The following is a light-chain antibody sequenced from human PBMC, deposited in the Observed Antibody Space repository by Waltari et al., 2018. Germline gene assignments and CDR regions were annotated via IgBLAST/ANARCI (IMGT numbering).Light chain of an antibody. J-gene: IGLJ2*01. CDR1: SPNLGNKP. CDR3: SAWDESLNGVV. Sequence: QSVLTQPPSVSEAPRQRVTISWSGTSPNLGNKPVNWYQQLPGKAPNLLTYSADLLSSGVSDRFSGSRSGTSASLAISGLQSEDEADYYCSAWDESLNGVVFGGGTKLTVL. V-gene: IGLV1-36*01. CDR2: SAD.